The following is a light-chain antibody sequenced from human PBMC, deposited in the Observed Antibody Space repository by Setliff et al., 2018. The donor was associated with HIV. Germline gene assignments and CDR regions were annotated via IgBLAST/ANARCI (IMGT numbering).Light chain of an antibody. V-gene: IGLV1-40*01. Sequence: QSALTQPPSVSGAPGQRVTISCTGSSSNIGAGSDVHWYQQLPGTAPKLLFHGNSIRPSGVPDRFSGSKSGTSASLAITGLQAEDEADYYCQSYDLXXSGYVFXXXXKVTVL. J-gene: IGLJ1*01. CDR2: GNS. CDR3: QSYDLXXSGYV. CDR1: SSNIGAGSD.